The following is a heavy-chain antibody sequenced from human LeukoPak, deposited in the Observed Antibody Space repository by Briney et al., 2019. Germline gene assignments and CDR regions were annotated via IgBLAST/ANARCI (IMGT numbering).Heavy chain of an antibody. J-gene: IGHJ3*02. CDR3: ARLRNLLYYYDSSGQLGAFDI. V-gene: IGHV4-59*08. CDR1: GGSISSYY. D-gene: IGHD3-22*01. Sequence: PSETLSLTCTVSGGSISSYYWSWIWQPPGKGLEWIGYIYYSGSTNYNPSLKSRVTISVDTSKNQFSLKLSSVTAADTAVYYCARLRNLLYYYDSSGQLGAFDIWGQGTMVTVSS. CDR2: IYYSGST.